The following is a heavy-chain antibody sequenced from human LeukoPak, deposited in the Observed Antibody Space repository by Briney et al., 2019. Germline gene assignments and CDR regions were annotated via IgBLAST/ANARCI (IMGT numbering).Heavy chain of an antibody. CDR2: IYYSGST. Sequence: SETLSLTCTVSGGSISSSSYYWGCLRQPPGQGLEWIGSIYYSGSTYYNPSLKSRVTISVDTSKNQFSLKLSSVTAADTAVYYCARHGFAIDYWGQGTLVTVSS. CDR3: ARHGFAIDY. CDR1: GGSISSSSYY. J-gene: IGHJ4*02. D-gene: IGHD3-16*01. V-gene: IGHV4-39*01.